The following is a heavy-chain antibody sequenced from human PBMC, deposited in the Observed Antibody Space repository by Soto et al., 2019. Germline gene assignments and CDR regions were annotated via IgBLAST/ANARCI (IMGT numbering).Heavy chain of an antibody. CDR2: IYHSGST. J-gene: IGHJ5*02. CDR3: ARGSITMVRGPKWGGNWFDP. Sequence: PSETLSLTCAVSGGSISSSNWWSWVRQPPGKGLEWIGEIYHSGSTNYNPSLKSRVTISVDKSKNQFSLKLSSVTAADTAVYYCARGSITMVRGPKWGGNWFDPWGQGTLVTVSS. V-gene: IGHV4-4*02. D-gene: IGHD3-10*01. CDR1: GGSISSSNW.